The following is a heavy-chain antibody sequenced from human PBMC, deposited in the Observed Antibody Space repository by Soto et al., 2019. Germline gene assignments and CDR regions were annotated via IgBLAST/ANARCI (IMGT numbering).Heavy chain of an antibody. CDR3: ARDGGYSYLQAKIMDV. CDR1: GFTFSSYE. Sequence: PGGSLRLSRAASGFTFSSYEMNWVRQAPGKGLEWVSYISSSGSTIYYADSVKGRFTISRDNAKNSLYLQMNSLRAEDTAVYYCARDGGYSYLQAKIMDVWGQGTTVTVSS. V-gene: IGHV3-48*03. J-gene: IGHJ6*02. D-gene: IGHD5-18*01. CDR2: ISSSGSTI.